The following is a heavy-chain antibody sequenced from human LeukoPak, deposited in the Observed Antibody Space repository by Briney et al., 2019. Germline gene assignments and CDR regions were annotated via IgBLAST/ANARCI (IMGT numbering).Heavy chain of an antibody. CDR1: GGSISAYY. CDR3: ARFGTSSSRFVDH. D-gene: IGHD6-6*01. V-gene: IGHV4-59*01. Sequence: PSETLSLTCTVSGGSISAYYWRWLRQPPGKGLEWIGYIHYSGTTNYYPSLKSRVTIALDTSKNQFSLKLNSVTAADTAVYYCARFGTSSSRFVDHWGQGTLVTVSS. J-gene: IGHJ4*02. CDR2: IHYSGTT.